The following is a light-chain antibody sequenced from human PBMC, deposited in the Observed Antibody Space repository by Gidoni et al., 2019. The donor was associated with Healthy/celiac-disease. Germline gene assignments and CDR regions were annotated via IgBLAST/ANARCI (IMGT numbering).Light chain of an antibody. J-gene: IGLJ2*01. Sequence: QSARTQPASVSGSPGRPITISCPGTSSDVGGYNYVSWYQQHPGNAPTLMIYDVSNRPSGVSNRFSGSKSGNTASLTISGLQAEDEADYYCSSYTSSSTVVFGGGTKLTVL. CDR1: SSDVGGYNY. CDR3: SSYTSSSTVV. V-gene: IGLV2-14*01. CDR2: DVS.